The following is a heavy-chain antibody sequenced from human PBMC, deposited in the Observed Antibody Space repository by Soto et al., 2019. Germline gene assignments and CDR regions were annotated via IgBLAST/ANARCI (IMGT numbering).Heavy chain of an antibody. CDR2: IYPGDSDT. V-gene: IGHV5-51*01. CDR3: ARHMGGVPAAIDWFDP. CDR1: GYSFISYW. D-gene: IGHD2-2*01. Sequence: GESLKISCKGSGYSFISYWIGWVRQMPGKGLEWMGIIYPGDSDTRYSPSFQGQVTISADKSISTTYLQWSSLKASDTAMYYCARHMGGVPAAIDWFDPWGRGTLVTVSS. J-gene: IGHJ5*02.